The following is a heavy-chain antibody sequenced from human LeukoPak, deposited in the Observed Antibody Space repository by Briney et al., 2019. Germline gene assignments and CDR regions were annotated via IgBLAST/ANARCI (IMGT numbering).Heavy chain of an antibody. Sequence: PGRSLRLSCAASGFTFSNSGMYWVRQALGKGLEWVAVISYDGSNKYYVDSVKGRFTISRDNSKNMLYLQMNSLRAADTAVYYCAKALGFTVIDYWGQGTLVTVSS. CDR2: ISYDGSNK. D-gene: IGHD4-11*01. CDR3: AKALGFTVIDY. J-gene: IGHJ4*02. CDR1: GFTFSNSG. V-gene: IGHV3-30*18.